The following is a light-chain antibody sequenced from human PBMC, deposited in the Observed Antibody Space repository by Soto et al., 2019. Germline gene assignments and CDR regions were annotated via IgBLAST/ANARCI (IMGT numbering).Light chain of an antibody. CDR2: EVT. J-gene: IGLJ1*01. CDR1: SSDVGAYNS. CDR3: SSQRGDGGGGYFYV. V-gene: IGLV2-8*01. Sequence: QSALTQPPSASGSAGQSVTISCTGTSSDVGAYNSVSWYQQHPGKAPKLIIHEVTKRPSGVPDRFSPSKSGSTASLTVSGLQAEDEADYYCSSQRGDGGGGYFYVFGTGTKVTVL.